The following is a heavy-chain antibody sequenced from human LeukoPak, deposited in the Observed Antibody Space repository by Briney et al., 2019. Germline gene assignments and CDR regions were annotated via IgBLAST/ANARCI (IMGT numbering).Heavy chain of an antibody. CDR1: GGSFSGYY. CDR3: ARGGGPTVNFDY. V-gene: IGHV4-34*01. Sequence: PSETLSLTCAVYGGSFSGYYWSWIRQPPGKGLEWIGEINHSGSTNYNPSLKSRVTISVDTSKNQFSLKLSSVTAADTAVYYCARGGGPTVNFDYWGQGTLVTVSS. J-gene: IGHJ4*02. D-gene: IGHD3-16*01. CDR2: INHSGST.